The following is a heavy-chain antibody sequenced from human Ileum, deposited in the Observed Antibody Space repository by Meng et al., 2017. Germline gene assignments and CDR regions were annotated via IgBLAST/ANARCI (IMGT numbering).Heavy chain of an antibody. J-gene: IGHJ5*02. CDR3: ARGGPWFDP. Sequence: LHAWCPALLEPSVPLSLTCAFYGWSFSGYYLSWIRQPPGKGLEWIGEINHSGSTNYNPSLKSRVTISVDTSKNQFSLKLSSVTAADTAVYYCARGGPWFDPWGQGTLVTVSS. CDR2: INHSGST. V-gene: IGHV4-34*01. CDR1: GWSFSGYY.